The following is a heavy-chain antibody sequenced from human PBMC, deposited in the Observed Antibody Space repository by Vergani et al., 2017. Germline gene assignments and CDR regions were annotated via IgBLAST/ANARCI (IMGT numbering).Heavy chain of an antibody. CDR2: ISSNGGST. D-gene: IGHD1-26*01. CDR3: AKWEGIGDGSFDWFDP. J-gene: IGHJ5*02. V-gene: IGHV3-64D*06. Sequence: EVQLVESGGGLVQPGGSLRLSCSASGFTFNSYAMHWVRQAPGKGLEYVSAISSNGGSTYYADSVKGRFTISRDNSKNTLYLQMSSLRAEDTAVYYCAKWEGIGDGSFDWFDPWGQGTLVTVSS. CDR1: GFTFNSYA.